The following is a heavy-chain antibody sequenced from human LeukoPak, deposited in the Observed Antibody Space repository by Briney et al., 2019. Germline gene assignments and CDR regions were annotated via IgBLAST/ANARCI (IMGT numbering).Heavy chain of an antibody. D-gene: IGHD2-15*01. CDR2: ISSSSSYI. CDR3: ARDSDIVVVVAAPGAFDI. J-gene: IGHJ3*02. V-gene: IGHV3-21*01. Sequence: PGGSLRLSCAASGFTFSSYSMNWVRQAPGKGLEWVSSISSSSSYIYYADSVKGRFTISRDNAKNSLYLQMNSLRAEDTAVYYCARDSDIVVVVAAPGAFDIWGQGTMVTVSS. CDR1: GFTFSSYS.